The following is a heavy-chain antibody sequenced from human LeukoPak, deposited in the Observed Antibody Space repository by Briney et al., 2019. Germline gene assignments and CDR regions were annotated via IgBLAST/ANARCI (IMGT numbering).Heavy chain of an antibody. CDR2: IYYSGST. CDR1: GGSISSGDYY. J-gene: IGHJ6*03. CDR3: ARRAVTTDTVYYYYYMDV. V-gene: IGHV4-30-4*01. Sequence: PSQTLSLTCTVSGGSISSGDYYWSWIRQPPGKGLEWIGYIYYSGSTYYNPSLKSRVTISVDTSKNQFSLKLSSVTAADTAVYYCARRAVTTDTVYYYYYMDVWGKGTTVTVSS. D-gene: IGHD4-17*01.